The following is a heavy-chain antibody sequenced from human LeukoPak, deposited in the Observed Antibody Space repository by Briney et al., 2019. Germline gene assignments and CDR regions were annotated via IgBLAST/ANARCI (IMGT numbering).Heavy chain of an antibody. J-gene: IGHJ4*02. D-gene: IGHD3-16*02. CDR2: NIPSLGTT. CDR1: GDTFSSYA. CDR3: ARDPFTFEGLIPKIYFDN. Sequence: SVKVSCKASGDTFSSYAINCARQAPGQGREWIGSNIPSLGTTNFAQKFQDRVTTITDETTSTAYMELSSLKSEDTAVYYCARDPFTFEGLIPKIYFDNWGQGTLVSVSS. V-gene: IGHV1-69*11.